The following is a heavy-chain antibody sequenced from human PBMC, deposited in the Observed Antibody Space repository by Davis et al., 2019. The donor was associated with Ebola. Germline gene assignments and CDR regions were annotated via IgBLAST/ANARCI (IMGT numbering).Heavy chain of an antibody. Sequence: PGGSLRLSCAASGFIFSSYAVHWVRQAPGKGLEWVAVSSYDGSNKHYADSVKGRFTISRDNSKNTLYLQMNSLRADDTAVYYCARDGGDCSTSTCYTLYYFDYWGQGTLVTVSS. V-gene: IGHV3-30-3*01. CDR1: GFIFSSYA. CDR3: ARDGGDCSTSTCYTLYYFDY. CDR2: SSYDGSNK. J-gene: IGHJ4*02. D-gene: IGHD2-2*02.